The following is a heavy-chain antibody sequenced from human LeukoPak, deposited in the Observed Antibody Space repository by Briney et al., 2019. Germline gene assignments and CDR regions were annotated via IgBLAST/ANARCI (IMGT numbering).Heavy chain of an antibody. J-gene: IGHJ4*02. D-gene: IGHD5-12*01. CDR1: GYTFTGYY. CDR2: INPNSGGT. V-gene: IGHV1-2*02. Sequence: ASVKVSCKASGYTFTGYYMHWVRQAPGQGLEWMGWINPNSGGTNYAQKFQGRVTMTRDTSISTAYMELSRLRSDDTAVYYCAKTRRATASYFDYWGQGTLVTVSS. CDR3: AKTRRATASYFDY.